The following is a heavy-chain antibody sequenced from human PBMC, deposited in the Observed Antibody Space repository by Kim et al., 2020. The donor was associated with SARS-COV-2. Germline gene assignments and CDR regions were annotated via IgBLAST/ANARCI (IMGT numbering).Heavy chain of an antibody. Sequence: SETLSLTCAVYGGSFSGYYWSWIRQPPGKGLEWIGEINHSGSTNYNPSLKSRVTISVDTSKNQFSLKLSSVTAADTAVYYCARGGRSTGYTSSWSPYYYYGMDVWGQGTTVTVSS. CDR2: INHSGST. V-gene: IGHV4-34*01. CDR3: ARGGRSTGYTSSWSPYYYYGMDV. J-gene: IGHJ6*02. D-gene: IGHD6-13*01. CDR1: GGSFSGYY.